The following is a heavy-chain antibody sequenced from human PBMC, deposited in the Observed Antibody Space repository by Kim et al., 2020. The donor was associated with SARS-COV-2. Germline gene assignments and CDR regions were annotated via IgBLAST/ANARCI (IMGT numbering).Heavy chain of an antibody. Sequence: TNYNPSLKSRVTISVDTSKNQFSLKLSSVTAADTAVYYCARGAHSTVRDYWGQGTLVTVSS. D-gene: IGHD4-17*01. V-gene: IGHV4-34*01. CDR2: T. J-gene: IGHJ4*02. CDR3: ARGAHSTVRDY.